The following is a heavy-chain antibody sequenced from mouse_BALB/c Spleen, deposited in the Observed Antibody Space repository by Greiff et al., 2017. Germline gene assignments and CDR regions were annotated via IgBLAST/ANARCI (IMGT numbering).Heavy chain of an antibody. CDR1: GFSLTSYG. J-gene: IGHJ2*01. Sequence: VMLVESGPGLVAPSQSLSITCTVSGFSLTSYGVHWVRQPPGKGLEWLGVIWAGGSTNYNSALMSRLSISKDNSKSQVFLKMNSLQTDDTAMYYCARELTGCFDYWGQGTTLTVSS. CDR2: IWAGGST. CDR3: ARELTGCFDY. V-gene: IGHV2-9*02.